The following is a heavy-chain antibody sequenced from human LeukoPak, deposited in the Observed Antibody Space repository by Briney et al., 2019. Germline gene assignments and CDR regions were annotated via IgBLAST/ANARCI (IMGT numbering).Heavy chain of an antibody. J-gene: IGHJ4*02. D-gene: IGHD2-2*01. V-gene: IGHV3-48*01. CDR1: GFTFSSFS. CDR3: ASCSSTNCY. CDR2: ITGSSSI. Sequence: PGGSLRLSCAASGFTFSSFSMNWVRQAPGKGLEWVSFITGSSSIYYADSVKGRFTISRDNAKNSLYLQMNSLRAEDTAVYYCASCSSTNCYWGQGTLVTVSS.